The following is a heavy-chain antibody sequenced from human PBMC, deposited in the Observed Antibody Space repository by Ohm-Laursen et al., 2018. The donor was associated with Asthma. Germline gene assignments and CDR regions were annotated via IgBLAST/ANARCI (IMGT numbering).Heavy chain of an antibody. CDR3: ARGGPQGVPGSNWFDP. CDR1: GFTFSSYA. J-gene: IGHJ5*02. V-gene: IGHV3-30-3*01. CDR2: ISYDGSNK. Sequence: LRLSCAASGFTFSSYAMHWVRQAPGKGLEWVAVISYDGSNKYYADSVKGRFTISRDNSKNTLYLQMISLRPEDTAVYYCARGGPQGVPGSNWFDPWGQGTLVTVSS. D-gene: IGHD3-3*01.